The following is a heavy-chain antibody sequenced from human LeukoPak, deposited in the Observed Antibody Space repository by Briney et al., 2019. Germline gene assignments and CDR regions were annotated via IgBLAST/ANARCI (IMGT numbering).Heavy chain of an antibody. V-gene: IGHV3-23*01. J-gene: IGHJ5*02. CDR2: ISGSGGST. D-gene: IGHD1-20*01. Sequence: GGSLRLSCAASGFTFSSYAMSWVRQAPGKGLEWVSAISGSGGSTYYADSMKGRFTISRDNSKNTLYLQMNSLRAEDTAVYYCAKDSLGITGTPRFDPWGQGTLVTVSS. CDR3: AKDSLGITGTPRFDP. CDR1: GFTFSSYA.